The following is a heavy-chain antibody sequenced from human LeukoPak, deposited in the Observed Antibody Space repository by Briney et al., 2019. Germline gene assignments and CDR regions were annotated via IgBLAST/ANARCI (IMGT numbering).Heavy chain of an antibody. V-gene: IGHV4-34*01. Sequence: PSETLSLTCAVSGGSIRDYQWSWIRQPPGKGLEWIGEINHSGSTNYNPSLKSRVTISVDTSKNQFSLKLSSVTAADTAVYYCARQLGSWYSSSTSLFDYWGQGTLVTVSS. D-gene: IGHD6-6*01. J-gene: IGHJ4*02. CDR3: ARQLGSWYSSSTSLFDY. CDR2: INHSGST. CDR1: GGSIRDYQ.